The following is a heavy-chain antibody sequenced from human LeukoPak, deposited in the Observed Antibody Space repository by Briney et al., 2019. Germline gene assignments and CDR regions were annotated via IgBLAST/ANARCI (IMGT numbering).Heavy chain of an antibody. Sequence: GGSLRLSCAASGFTFNNYAMNWVRQAPGKGLEWVSAVSGSGGSTYYADSVKGRFTISRDNSKNTLYLQMNSLRDEDTAVYYCAKDLDCSGGSCYSGGGFDYWGQGTLVTVSS. D-gene: IGHD2-15*01. CDR2: VSGSGGST. CDR1: GFTFNNYA. V-gene: IGHV3-23*01. CDR3: AKDLDCSGGSCYSGGGFDY. J-gene: IGHJ4*02.